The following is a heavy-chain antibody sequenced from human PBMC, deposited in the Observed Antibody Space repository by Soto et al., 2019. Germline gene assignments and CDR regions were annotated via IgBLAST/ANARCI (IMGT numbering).Heavy chain of an antibody. CDR1: GYSFTSYW. D-gene: IGHD2-8*01. CDR2: IYPGDSDT. CDR3: ARQPGLGYCTNGVCYSLDY. J-gene: IGHJ4*02. V-gene: IGHV5-51*01. Sequence: GESLKISCKGSGYSFTSYWIGWVRQMPGKGLEWMGIIYPGDSDTRYSPSFQGQVTISADKSISTAYLQWSSLKASDTAMYYCARQPGLGYCTNGVCYSLDYWGQGLLITVSS.